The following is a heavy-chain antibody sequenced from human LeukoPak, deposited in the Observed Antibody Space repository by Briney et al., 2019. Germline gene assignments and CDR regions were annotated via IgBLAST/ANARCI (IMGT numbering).Heavy chain of an antibody. Sequence: GGSLRLSCAASGFTFGNYAMHWVRQAPGKGLEWVSGISWNSGRTAYADSVKGRFTISRDNAKNSLYLQMNSLRTEDTALYYCAKDSGLSSGWSDFDYWGQGTLVTVSS. J-gene: IGHJ4*02. CDR3: AKDSGLSSGWSDFDY. CDR1: GFTFGNYA. D-gene: IGHD6-19*01. V-gene: IGHV3-9*01. CDR2: ISWNSGRT.